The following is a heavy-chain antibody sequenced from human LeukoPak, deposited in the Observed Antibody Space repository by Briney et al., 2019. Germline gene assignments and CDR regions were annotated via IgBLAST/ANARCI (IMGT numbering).Heavy chain of an antibody. Sequence: SETLSLTCTVSGGSISSYYWSWIRQSPRKGLEWVGHIYNFGSTNYNPSLKSRVTISVDTSKNQFSLKLSSVTAADTAVYYCARAIVVVVTAPPYLYFDLWGRGTLVTVSS. D-gene: IGHD2-21*02. CDR3: ARAIVVVVTAPPYLYFDL. J-gene: IGHJ2*01. CDR1: GGSISSYY. CDR2: IYNFGST. V-gene: IGHV4-4*08.